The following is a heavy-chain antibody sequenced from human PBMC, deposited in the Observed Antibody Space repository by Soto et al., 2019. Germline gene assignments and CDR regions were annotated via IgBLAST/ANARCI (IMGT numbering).Heavy chain of an antibody. V-gene: IGHV3-30-3*01. CDR1: GFTFSTYG. J-gene: IGHJ6*02. CDR3: ARGRTPSFHYSSYGMDV. D-gene: IGHD2-15*01. Sequence: QVRLVESGGGMVQPGKSLRLFCAASGFTFSTYGMHWVRQAPGKGLEWGAFISYDGDKKDYADSVKGRFTISRDNSNNTLFQHMNSLTSDDTAFYFCARGRTPSFHYSSYGMDVWGQWSTVTVAS. CDR2: ISYDGDKK.